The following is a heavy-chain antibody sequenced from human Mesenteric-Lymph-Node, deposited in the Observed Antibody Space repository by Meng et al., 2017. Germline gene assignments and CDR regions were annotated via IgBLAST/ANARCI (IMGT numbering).Heavy chain of an antibody. CDR1: GGSFSGYY. V-gene: IGHV4-34*01. CDR3: ARLKPYKYNWNDGPNTVMDV. CDR2: INHSGST. Sequence: SETLSLTCAVYGGSFSGYYWSWIRQPPGKGLEWIGEINHSGSTNYNPSLKSRVTISVDTSKNQFSLKLSSVTAADTAVYYCARLKPYKYNWNDGPNTVMDVWGQGTTDTVSS. D-gene: IGHD1-20*01. J-gene: IGHJ6*02.